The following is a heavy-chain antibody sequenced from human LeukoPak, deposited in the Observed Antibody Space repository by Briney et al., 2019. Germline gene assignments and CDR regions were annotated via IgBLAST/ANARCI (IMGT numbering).Heavy chain of an antibody. J-gene: IGHJ4*02. CDR3: ARGPSGYHNT. CDR2: ISSSGNTT. CDR1: GFTFSDNY. V-gene: IGHV3-11*04. Sequence: GGSLRLSCAASGFTFSDNYMSWIRQAPGKGLEWVSYISSSGNTTYNADSVKGRFNITRDNAKNSLYLQMNSLRAEDTAVYYCARGPSGYHNTGGQGTLVTVSS. D-gene: IGHD5-12*01.